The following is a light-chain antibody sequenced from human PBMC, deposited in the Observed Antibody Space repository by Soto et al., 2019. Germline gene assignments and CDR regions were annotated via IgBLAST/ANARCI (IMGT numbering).Light chain of an antibody. Sequence: LVLTHDPATMYSSSGESGNIYPRATRSVSSYLAWYQQKPGQAPRLLIYDASSRPTDIPARFSGSGSGTDFTLTISSLEPEDFALYYCQQRSNWPITFGQGTRLEIK. CDR2: DAS. J-gene: IGKJ5*01. CDR3: QQRSNWPIT. CDR1: RSVSSY. V-gene: IGKV3-11*01.